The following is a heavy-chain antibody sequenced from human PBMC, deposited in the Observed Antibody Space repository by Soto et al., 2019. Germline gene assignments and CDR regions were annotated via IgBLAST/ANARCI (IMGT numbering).Heavy chain of an antibody. CDR2: ISSSGGSS. CDR3: AKGSIEYSASIDY. V-gene: IGHV3-23*01. D-gene: IGHD5-12*01. Sequence: EVHLLESGGGLVQPGGSLRLSCAASGFSFTSYAMMWVRQAPAKGLEWVSAISSSGGSSYFADSVKGRFTISRDNSKNMLYLEMNSLRAEDTAIYFCAKGSIEYSASIDYWGQGTLVIVSS. CDR1: GFSFTSYA. J-gene: IGHJ4*02.